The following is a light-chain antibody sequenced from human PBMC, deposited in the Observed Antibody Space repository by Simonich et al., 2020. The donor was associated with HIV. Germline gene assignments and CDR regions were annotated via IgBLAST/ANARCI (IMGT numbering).Light chain of an antibody. CDR2: DVS. CDR1: SSDVGGYNY. Sequence: QSALTQPASVSGSPGQSITISCTGTSSDVGGYNYVSWYQQHPGKAPKLMIYDVSNRPSGVSNRFSGSKYGNTASRTISGLQAEDEADYYCSSYTSSSTLGVFGGGTKLTVL. J-gene: IGLJ3*02. V-gene: IGLV2-14*03. CDR3: SSYTSSSTLGV.